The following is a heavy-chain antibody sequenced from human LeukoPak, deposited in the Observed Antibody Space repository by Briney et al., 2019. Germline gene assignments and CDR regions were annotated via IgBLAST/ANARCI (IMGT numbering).Heavy chain of an antibody. CDR3: ARDDGGKDFDY. V-gene: IGHV4-59*01. J-gene: IGHJ4*02. Sequence: SETLSLTCTVSGGSISSYYWSWIRQPPGKGLEWIGYIYCSGSTNYNPSLKSRVTISVDTSKNQFSLKLSSVTAADTAVYYCARDDGGKDFDYWGQGTLVTVSS. CDR1: GGSISSYY. D-gene: IGHD4-23*01. CDR2: IYCSGST.